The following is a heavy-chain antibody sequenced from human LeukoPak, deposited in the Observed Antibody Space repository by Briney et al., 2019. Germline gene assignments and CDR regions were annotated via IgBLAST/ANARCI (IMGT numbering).Heavy chain of an antibody. J-gene: IGHJ6*04. CDR1: GFTFSSYG. V-gene: IGHV3-33*01. CDR2: IWYDGSNK. CDR3: ARDLFAPGYGDYVNYYYGMDV. D-gene: IGHD4-17*01. Sequence: GGSLRLSCAASGFTFSSYGMHWVRQAPGKGLEWVAVIWYDGSNKYYADSVKGRFTISRDNSKNTLYLQMNSLRAEDTAVYYCARDLFAPGYGDYVNYYYGMDVWGKGTTVTVSS.